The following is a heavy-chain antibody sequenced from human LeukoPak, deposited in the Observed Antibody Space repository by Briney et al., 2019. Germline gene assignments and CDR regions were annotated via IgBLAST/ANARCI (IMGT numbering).Heavy chain of an antibody. D-gene: IGHD6-13*01. CDR2: ISSSSTYI. J-gene: IGHJ4*02. Sequence: GGSLRLSCAASGFTFGTYWMTWVRQAPGKGLEWVSVISSSSTYIYYADSVKGRFTISRDNAKNSLYLQMNSLRAEDTAVYYCARVSTAVSLAIDYWGQGTLVTVST. V-gene: IGHV3-21*06. CDR1: GFTFGTYW. CDR3: ARVSTAVSLAIDY.